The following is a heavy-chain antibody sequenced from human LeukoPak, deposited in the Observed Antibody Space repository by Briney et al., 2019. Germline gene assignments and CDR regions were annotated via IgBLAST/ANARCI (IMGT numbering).Heavy chain of an antibody. J-gene: IGHJ4*02. Sequence: SETLSLTCTVSGGSISSYYWSWIRQPAGKGLEWIGRIYTSGSTNYNPSLKSRVTISVDTSKNQFSLKLSSVTAADTAVYYCASNLVNYDFWSGYLSYFDYWGQGTLVTVSS. CDR3: ASNLVNYDFWSGYLSYFDY. CDR1: GGSISSYY. D-gene: IGHD3-3*01. CDR2: IYTSGST. V-gene: IGHV4-4*07.